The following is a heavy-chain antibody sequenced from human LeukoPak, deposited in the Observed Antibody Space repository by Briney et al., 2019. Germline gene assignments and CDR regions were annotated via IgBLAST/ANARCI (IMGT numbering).Heavy chain of an antibody. J-gene: IGHJ4*02. CDR1: RYIFTSYY. V-gene: IGHV1-46*01. D-gene: IGHD3-22*01. Sequence: SVNVSCKASRYIFTSYYTHWVRHAPGQGLEWMGIINPSGGSTSYAQKFPGRVTMTRDMSTSTVYMELSSLRSEDTAVYYCARDRSGYYYFDYWGQGTLVTVSS. CDR3: ARDRSGYYYFDY. CDR2: INPSGGST.